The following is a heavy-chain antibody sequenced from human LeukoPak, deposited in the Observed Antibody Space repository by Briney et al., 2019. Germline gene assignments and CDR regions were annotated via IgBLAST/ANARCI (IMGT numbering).Heavy chain of an antibody. CDR1: GYTFTSYG. V-gene: IGHV1-18*01. Sequence: ASVKVSCKASGYTFTSYGISWVRQAPGQGLEWMGWISAYNGDTNYAQKFQGRVTMTTDTSTSTAYMELRSLRSDDTAVYYCARGGPAARLITFGGVTDYWGQGTLVTVSS. CDR2: ISAYNGDT. J-gene: IGHJ4*02. CDR3: ARGGPAARLITFGGVTDY. D-gene: IGHD3-16*01.